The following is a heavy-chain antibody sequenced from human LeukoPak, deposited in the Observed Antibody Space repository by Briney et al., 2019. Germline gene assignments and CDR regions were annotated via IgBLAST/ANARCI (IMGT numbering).Heavy chain of an antibody. V-gene: IGHV3-48*01. D-gene: IGHD3-3*01. CDR3: ARFLATWDYYYMNV. Sequence: GGSLRLSCAASGFTFRTYSMNWVRQAPGKGLEWVSHIGGSGSFIYYADSVKGRFTISRDNAENSVYLQMNSLRVEDTAVYYCARFLATWDYYYMNVWGKGTTVTVSS. CDR2: IGGSGSFI. CDR1: GFTFRTYS. J-gene: IGHJ6*03.